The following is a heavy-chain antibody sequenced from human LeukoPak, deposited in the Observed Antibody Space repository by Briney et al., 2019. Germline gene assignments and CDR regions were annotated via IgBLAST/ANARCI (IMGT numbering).Heavy chain of an antibody. CDR1: GFTFSSYW. Sequence: GGSLRLSCAASGFTFSSYWMSWVRQAPGKGLEWVANIKQDGSEKYYVDSVKGRFTISRDNAKKSLYLQMNSLRAEDTAVYYCARDRGYCSSTSCYNGINWFDPWGQGTLVTVSS. CDR3: ARDRGYCSSTSCYNGINWFDP. V-gene: IGHV3-7*01. D-gene: IGHD2-2*02. CDR2: IKQDGSEK. J-gene: IGHJ5*02.